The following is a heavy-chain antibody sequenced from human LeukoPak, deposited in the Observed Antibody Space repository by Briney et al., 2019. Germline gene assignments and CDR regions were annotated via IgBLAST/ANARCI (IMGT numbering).Heavy chain of an antibody. CDR3: AALTEGY. D-gene: IGHD1-14*01. V-gene: IGHV3-64*01. J-gene: IGHJ4*02. CDR2: ISNNGGT. Sequence: GGSLRLSCAASVFTLSTCAMQWVRQAPGQGLEYVSGISNNGGTYYASSVKGRFTISRDNSKNTLYLQMGSLRVEDMAVYYRAALTEGYWGQGTLVTVSS. CDR1: VFTLSTCA.